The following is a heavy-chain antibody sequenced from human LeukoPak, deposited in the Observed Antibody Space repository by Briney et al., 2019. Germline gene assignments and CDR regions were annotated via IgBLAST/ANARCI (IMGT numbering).Heavy chain of an antibody. J-gene: IGHJ6*02. CDR3: ARHASTAALSGYYYGMDV. CDR1: AGSISSSSYY. Sequence: SETLSLTCTVSAGSISSSSYYWGWIRQPPGKGLEWIGSIYYSGSTHYNPSLKSRVTISVDTSKNQFSLKLSSVTAADTAVYYCARHASTAALSGYYYGMDVWGQGTTVTVSS. D-gene: IGHD6-13*01. CDR2: IYYSGST. V-gene: IGHV4-39*01.